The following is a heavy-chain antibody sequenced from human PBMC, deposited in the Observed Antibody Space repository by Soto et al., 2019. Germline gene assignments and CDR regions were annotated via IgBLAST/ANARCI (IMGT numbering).Heavy chain of an antibody. V-gene: IGHV4-31*01. Sequence: SETLSLTCTVSGGSISSGGYYWSWIRQHPGKGLEWIGYIYYSGSTYYNPSLKSLVTISVDTSKNQFSLKLGSVTAADTAVYYCARESRGSLGCGPYGMDVWGQGTTVTVSS. CDR1: GGSISSGGYY. J-gene: IGHJ6*02. CDR3: ARESRGSLGCGPYGMDV. D-gene: IGHD3-16*01. CDR2: IYYSGST.